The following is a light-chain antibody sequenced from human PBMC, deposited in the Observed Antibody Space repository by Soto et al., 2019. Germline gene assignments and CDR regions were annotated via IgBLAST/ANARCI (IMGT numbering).Light chain of an antibody. CDR2: EVY. CDR3: SSYVGNNNLV. J-gene: IGLJ3*02. V-gene: IGLV2-8*01. CDR1: FNDVGGYNY. Sequence: QSAPTQPPSASGSPGQSVTISCTGTFNDVGGYNYVSWYQQHPGKAPKVIIYEVYKRPSGVPDRFSGSKSGKTASLTVSGLQADDEADYYCSSYVGNNNLVFGGGTKVTVL.